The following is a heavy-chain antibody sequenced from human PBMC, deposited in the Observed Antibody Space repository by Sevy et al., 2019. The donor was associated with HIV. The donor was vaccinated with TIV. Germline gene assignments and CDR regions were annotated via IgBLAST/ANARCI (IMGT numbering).Heavy chain of an antibody. D-gene: IGHD6-13*01. Sequence: GGSLRLSCAASGFTFDDYAMHWVRQAPGKGLEWVSGITWNSGSIGYADSVKGRFTISRDNAKNSLYLQMNSLRAEDTGLYYCAKTEARIGAAVGAFDIWGQGTMVTVSS. J-gene: IGHJ3*02. CDR3: AKTEARIGAAVGAFDI. CDR2: ITWNSGSI. CDR1: GFTFDDYA. V-gene: IGHV3-9*01.